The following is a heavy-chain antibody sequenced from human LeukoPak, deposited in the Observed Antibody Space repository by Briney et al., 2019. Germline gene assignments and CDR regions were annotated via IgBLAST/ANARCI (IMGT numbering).Heavy chain of an antibody. CDR3: ASQVAGSSSQN. CDR2: IYHSGST. D-gene: IGHD6-6*01. V-gene: IGHV4-38-2*02. J-gene: IGHJ4*02. Sequence: SETLSLTCTVSGYSISSGYYWGWIRQPPGKGLEWIGSIYHSGSTYYNPSLKSRVTISVDTSKNQFSLKVNSVTAADAAVYYCASQVAGSSSQNWGQGTLVTVSS. CDR1: GYSISSGYY.